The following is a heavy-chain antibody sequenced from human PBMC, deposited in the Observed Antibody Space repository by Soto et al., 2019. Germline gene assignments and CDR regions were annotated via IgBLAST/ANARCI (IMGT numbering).Heavy chain of an antibody. CDR1: GGSFGKSA. J-gene: IGHJ4*02. CDR3: ATGVVWIGYFTVDS. V-gene: IGHV1-69*13. CDR2: FIPVYRTL. Sequence: SVKVSCKASGGSFGKSAINWVRQTPGQGLEWLGGFIPVYRTLNYAQKFQGRVTITADESTGTAYMTLSSLASDDTAVYYCATGVVWIGYFTVDSWGQGTRVTVSS. D-gene: IGHD3-3*01.